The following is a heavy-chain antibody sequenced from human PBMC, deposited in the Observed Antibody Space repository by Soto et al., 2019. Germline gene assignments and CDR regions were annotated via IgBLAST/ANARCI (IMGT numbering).Heavy chain of an antibody. D-gene: IGHD6-6*01. V-gene: IGHV1-2*02. J-gene: IGHJ4*01. CDR3: ARLSSSSY. CDR1: GYTFTGYY. Sequence: ASVKVSCKASGYTFTGYYMHWVRQAPGQGLEWMGWINPNSGGTNYAQKFQGRVTMTRDTSISTAYMELRSLPSPDTAVYSCARLSSSSYWGHGTLVTSPQ. CDR2: INPNSGGT.